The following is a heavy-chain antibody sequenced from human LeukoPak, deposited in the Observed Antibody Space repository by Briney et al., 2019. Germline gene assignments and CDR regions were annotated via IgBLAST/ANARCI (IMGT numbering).Heavy chain of an antibody. J-gene: IGHJ3*02. V-gene: IGHV3-30-3*01. Sequence: GRSLRLSCAASGFTFSSYAMHWVRQAPGKGLEWVAVISYDGSNKYYADSVKGRFTISRDNSKNTLYLQMNSLRAEDTAVYYCARGRAIYYYDSSGYRNDAFDIWGQGTMVTVSS. D-gene: IGHD3-22*01. CDR2: ISYDGSNK. CDR1: GFTFSSYA. CDR3: ARGRAIYYYDSSGYRNDAFDI.